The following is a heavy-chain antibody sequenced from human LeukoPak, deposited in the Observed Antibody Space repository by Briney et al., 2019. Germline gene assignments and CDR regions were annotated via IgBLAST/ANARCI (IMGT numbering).Heavy chain of an antibody. CDR1: GYTFTSYG. D-gene: IGHD3-3*01. CDR3: ARVGYYDFWSGRLDYFDY. J-gene: IGHJ4*02. CDR2: ISAYNGNT. Sequence: GASVKVSCKASGYTFTSYGISWVRQAPGQGLEWMGWISAYNGNTNYAQKLQGRVTMTTDTSTSTAYMELRSLTSDDTAVYYCARVGYYDFWSGRLDYFDYWGQGTLVTVSS. V-gene: IGHV1-18*01.